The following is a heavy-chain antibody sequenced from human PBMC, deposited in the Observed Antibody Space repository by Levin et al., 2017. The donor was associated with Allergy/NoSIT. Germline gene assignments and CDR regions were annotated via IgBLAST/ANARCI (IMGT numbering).Heavy chain of an antibody. V-gene: IGHV4-34*01. CDR2: INHSGST. D-gene: IGHD3-22*01. CDR3: ARLAGSSGYDRYFDY. J-gene: IGHJ4*02. CDR1: GGSFSGYY. Sequence: SQTLSLTCAVYGGSFSGYYWSWIRQPPGKGLEWIGEINHSGSTNYNPSLKSRVTISVDTSKNQFSLKLSSVTAADTAVYYCARLAGSSGYDRYFDYWGQGTLVTVSS.